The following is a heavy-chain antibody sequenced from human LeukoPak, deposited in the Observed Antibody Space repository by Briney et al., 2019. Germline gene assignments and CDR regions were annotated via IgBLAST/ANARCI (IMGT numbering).Heavy chain of an antibody. J-gene: IGHJ3*02. CDR1: GVSISSGNW. Sequence: SGTLSLTCAVSGVSISSGNWWSWVRQPPGKGLEWIGEIYHSGSTNYNPSLKSRVTISVDTSKNQFSLKLSSVTAADTAVYYCASGYSYGSDAFDIWGQGTMVTVSS. V-gene: IGHV4-4*02. D-gene: IGHD5-18*01. CDR2: IYHSGST. CDR3: ASGYSYGSDAFDI.